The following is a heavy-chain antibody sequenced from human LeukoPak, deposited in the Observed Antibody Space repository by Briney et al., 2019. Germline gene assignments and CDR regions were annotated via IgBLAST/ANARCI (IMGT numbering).Heavy chain of an antibody. D-gene: IGHD2-8*01. CDR3: ARVGYCTHGVCYSMDL. V-gene: IGHV1-69*05. J-gene: IGHJ6*04. CDR2: IIPMFGTA. CDR1: GGTLSIYA. Sequence: SVKVSCKASGGTLSIYAISWVRQAPGQGLEWMGGIIPMFGTANYAQKFQGRVTITTDESTSTTYMELSSLKSEDTAVYYCARVGYCTHGVCYSMDLWGRGTTVIVSS.